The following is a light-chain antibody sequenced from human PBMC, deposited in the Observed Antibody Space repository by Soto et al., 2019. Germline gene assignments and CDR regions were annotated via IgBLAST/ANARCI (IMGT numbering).Light chain of an antibody. Sequence: DIQMTQSPSTLSASVGDRVTITCRTSQSVSGWMAWYQKKPGKATNHLIYKASTLERGVPSRFSGSRPGTAFTLTTSSLRPDDSATYYCQQYSDYWTFGQGTKVEV. CDR1: QSVSGW. J-gene: IGKJ1*01. V-gene: IGKV1-5*03. CDR3: QQYSDYWT. CDR2: KAS.